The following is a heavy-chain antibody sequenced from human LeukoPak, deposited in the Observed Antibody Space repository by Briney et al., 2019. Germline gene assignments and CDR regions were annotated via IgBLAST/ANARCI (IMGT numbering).Heavy chain of an antibody. D-gene: IGHD3-3*01. CDR2: IIPIFGTA. CDR1: GGTFSSYA. CDR3: ASGYYTGIYYYYYMDV. J-gene: IGHJ6*03. Sequence: ASVKVSCKASGGTFSSYAISWVRQAPGQGLEWMGGIIPIFGTANYAQKFQGRVTITTDESTSTAYMELSSLRSEDTAVYYCASGYYTGIYYYYYMDVWGKGTTVTVSS. V-gene: IGHV1-69*05.